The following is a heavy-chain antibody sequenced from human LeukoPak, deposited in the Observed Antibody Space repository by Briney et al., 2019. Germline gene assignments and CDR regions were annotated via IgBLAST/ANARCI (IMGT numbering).Heavy chain of an antibody. V-gene: IGHV4-34*01. Sequence: PSETLSLTCAVYGGSFSGYYWSWIRQPPGKGLEWIGEINHSGSTNYNPSLKSRVTMSVDTSKNQFSLKLSSVTAADTAVYYCARDYYSGSFIRYYYMDVWGKGTTVTISS. CDR2: INHSGST. CDR1: GGSFSGYY. J-gene: IGHJ6*03. D-gene: IGHD3-10*01. CDR3: ARDYYSGSFIRYYYMDV.